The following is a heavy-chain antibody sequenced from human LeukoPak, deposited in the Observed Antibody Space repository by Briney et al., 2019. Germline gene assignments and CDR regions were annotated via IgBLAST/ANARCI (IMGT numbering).Heavy chain of an antibody. CDR2: INWNGGST. CDR1: GFTFDDYG. CDR3: ARGERVWLFASSYNWFDP. J-gene: IGHJ5*02. D-gene: IGHD3-22*01. V-gene: IGHV3-20*01. Sequence: PGGSLRLSCAASGFTFDDYGMSWVRQAPGKGLEWVSGINWNGGSTGYADSVKGRFTISRDNAKNSLYLQMNSLRAEDTALYHCARGERVWLFASSYNWFDPWGQGTLVTVSS.